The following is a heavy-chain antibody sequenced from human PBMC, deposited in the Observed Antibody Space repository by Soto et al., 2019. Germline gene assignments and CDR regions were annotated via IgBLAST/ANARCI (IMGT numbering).Heavy chain of an antibody. CDR3: ARLDNTGRFQRLAY. CDR1: GGSISSYY. D-gene: IGHD2-8*02. V-gene: IGHV4-59*08. J-gene: IGHJ1*01. Sequence: SETLSLTCTVSGGSISSYYWSWIRQPPGKGLEWIGYIYYSGSTNYNPSLKSRVTIFVDTSKNQFSLKLSSVTAADTAVYHCARLDNTGRFQRLAYWGQGILVTVSS. CDR2: IYYSGST.